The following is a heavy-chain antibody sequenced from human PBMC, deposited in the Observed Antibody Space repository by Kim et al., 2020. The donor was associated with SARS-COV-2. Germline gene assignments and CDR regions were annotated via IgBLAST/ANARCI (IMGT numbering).Heavy chain of an antibody. Sequence: GGSLRLSCAASGFTFSSYSMNWVRQAPGKGLEWVSSISSSSSYIYYADSVKGRFTISRDNAKNSLYLQMNSLRAEDTAVYYCARDYYDSSGYYPSPFDYWGQGTLVTVSS. J-gene: IGHJ4*02. CDR3: ARDYYDSSGYYPSPFDY. D-gene: IGHD3-22*01. CDR2: ISSSSSYI. V-gene: IGHV3-21*01. CDR1: GFTFSSYS.